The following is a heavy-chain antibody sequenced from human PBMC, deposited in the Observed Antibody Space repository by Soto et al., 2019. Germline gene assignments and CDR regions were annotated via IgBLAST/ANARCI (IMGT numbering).Heavy chain of an antibody. V-gene: IGHV3-23*01. Sequence: PGGSLRLSCAASGFAFSSHPMSWVRQAPEKGLEWVAGISDGGDLTYNADSVRGRFTISRDNSRNTLYLQMNSLRAEDTAVYYCARRLIGSSRALDIWGQGPMVPVSS. D-gene: IGHD6-25*01. CDR2: ISDGGDLT. CDR3: ARRLIGSSRALDI. CDR1: GFAFSSHP. J-gene: IGHJ3*02.